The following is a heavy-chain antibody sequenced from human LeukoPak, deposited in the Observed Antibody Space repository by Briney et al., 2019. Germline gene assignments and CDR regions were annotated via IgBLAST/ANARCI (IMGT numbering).Heavy chain of an antibody. CDR2: IYHSGST. CDR1: GGSISSRNW. CDR3: ARLGPGGHGEFDY. Sequence: SETLSLTCAVSGGSISSRNWWSWVRQPPGKGLEWIGEIYHSGSTNYNPSLKTRVTISVDKSKNQFSLKLSSVTAADTAVYYCARLGPGGHGEFDYWGQGTLVTVSS. V-gene: IGHV4-4*02. D-gene: IGHD3-10*01. J-gene: IGHJ4*02.